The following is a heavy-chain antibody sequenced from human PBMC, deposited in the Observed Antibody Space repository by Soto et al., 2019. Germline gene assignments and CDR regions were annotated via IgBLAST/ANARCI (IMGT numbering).Heavy chain of an antibody. CDR1: GLTFSNAW. CDR3: TTSPDWVYYYYGMDV. Sequence: PGGALRLSCEASGLTFSNAWMSWVRQAPGKGLEWVGRIKSKTDGVTTDYAAPVKGRFTISRDDSKNTLYLQMNSLKTEDTAVYYCTTSPDWVYYYYGMDVWGQGTTVPVSS. D-gene: IGHD3-9*01. J-gene: IGHJ6*02. CDR2: IKSKTDGVTT. V-gene: IGHV3-15*01.